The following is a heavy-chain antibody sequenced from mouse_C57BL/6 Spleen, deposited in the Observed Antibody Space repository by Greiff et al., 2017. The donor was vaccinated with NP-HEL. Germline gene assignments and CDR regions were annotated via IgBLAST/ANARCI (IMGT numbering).Heavy chain of an antibody. Sequence: EVKLMESGGGLVKPGGSLKLSCAASGFTFSDYGMHWVRQAPEKGLEWVAYISSGSSTIYYADTVKGRFTISRDNAKNTLFLQMTSLRSEDTAMYYCARGYGLAWFAYWGQGTLVTVSA. J-gene: IGHJ3*01. V-gene: IGHV5-17*01. D-gene: IGHD2-10*02. CDR3: ARGYGLAWFAY. CDR1: GFTFSDYG. CDR2: ISSGSSTI.